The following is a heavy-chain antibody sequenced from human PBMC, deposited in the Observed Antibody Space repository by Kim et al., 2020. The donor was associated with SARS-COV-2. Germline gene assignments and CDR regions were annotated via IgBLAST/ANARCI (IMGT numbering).Heavy chain of an antibody. Sequence: SETLSLTCTVSGYSISSGYYWGWIRQPPGKGLEWIGSIYHSGSTYYNPSLKSRVTISVDTSKNQFSLKLSSVTAADTAVYYCARGGATAWYGMDVWGQGTTVTVSS. CDR2: IYHSGST. J-gene: IGHJ6*02. D-gene: IGHD3-16*01. CDR1: GYSISSGYY. V-gene: IGHV4-38-2*02. CDR3: ARGGATAWYGMDV.